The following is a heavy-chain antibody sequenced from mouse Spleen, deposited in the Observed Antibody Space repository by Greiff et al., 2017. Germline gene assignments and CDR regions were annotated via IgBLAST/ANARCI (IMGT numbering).Heavy chain of an antibody. CDR1: GFTFSSYA. CDR2: ISSGGGNT. CDR3: ARHPGSSPFAY. D-gene: IGHD1-1*01. Sequence: EVKLMESGGGLVKPGGSLKLSCAASGFTFSSYAMSWVRQTPEKRLEWVATISSGGGNTYYPDSVKGRFTISRDNAKNTLYLQMSSVKSEDTAMYYCARHPGSSPFAYWGQGTLVTVSA. V-gene: IGHV5-9*04. J-gene: IGHJ3*01.